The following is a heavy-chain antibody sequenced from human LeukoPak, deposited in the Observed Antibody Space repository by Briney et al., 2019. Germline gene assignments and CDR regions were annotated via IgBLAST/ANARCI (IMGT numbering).Heavy chain of an antibody. CDR2: IFYSGTT. CDR1: GGSISSGTYY. J-gene: IGHJ4*02. D-gene: IGHD4-11*01. CDR3: ARASDYSNLGYYFDN. V-gene: IGHV4-31*03. Sequence: SETLSLTCTVSGGSISSGTYYWSWIRQHPGKGLEWIGYIFYSGTTCYNPSLKSRVTISVDTSKNQFSLKLTSVTAADTAVYYCARASDYSNLGYYFDNWGQGTLVTVSS.